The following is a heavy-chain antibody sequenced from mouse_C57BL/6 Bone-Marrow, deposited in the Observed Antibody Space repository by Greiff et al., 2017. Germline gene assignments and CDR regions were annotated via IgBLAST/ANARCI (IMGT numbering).Heavy chain of an antibody. J-gene: IGHJ4*01. CDR3: ARMRGNSAMDY. CDR2: IWWNDDK. Sequence: QVTLKVSGPGILQPSQTLSLTCSFSGFSLSTSNMGIGWIRQPPGKGLEWLAHIWWNDDKYYNPSLKSRLTIYKDTSNNQVFHKITSVDTADTATYYCARMRGNSAMDYWGQGTSVTVSS. V-gene: IGHV8-5*01. CDR1: GFSLSTSNMG.